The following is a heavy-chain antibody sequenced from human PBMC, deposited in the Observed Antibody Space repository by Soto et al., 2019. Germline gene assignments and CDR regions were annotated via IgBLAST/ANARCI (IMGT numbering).Heavy chain of an antibody. CDR1: GYTFTSYY. V-gene: IGHV1-46*01. Sequence: GASVKVSCKASGYTFTSYYMHWVRQAPGQGLEWMGIINPSGGSTSYAQKFQGRVTMTRDTSTSTVYMELSSLRSEDTAVYYCARGGYYYDSSGYYSGYWGQGTLVTVSS. CDR3: ARGGYYYDSSGYYSGY. CDR2: INPSGGST. J-gene: IGHJ4*02. D-gene: IGHD3-22*01.